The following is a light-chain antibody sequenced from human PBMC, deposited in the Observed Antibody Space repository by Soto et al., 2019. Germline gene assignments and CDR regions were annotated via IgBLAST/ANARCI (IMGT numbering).Light chain of an antibody. J-gene: IGKJ1*01. CDR3: QKYSSAPGT. V-gene: IGKV1-27*01. CDR2: SAS. Sequence: DIQMTQSPSSLSASAGERVTLTCRASQGIGNYLAWYQQKPGKVPKLLIYSASTLQSGVPSRFSGSGSGTDFTLTISSLQPEAFATYYCQKYSSAPGTFGQGTKVEIK. CDR1: QGIGNY.